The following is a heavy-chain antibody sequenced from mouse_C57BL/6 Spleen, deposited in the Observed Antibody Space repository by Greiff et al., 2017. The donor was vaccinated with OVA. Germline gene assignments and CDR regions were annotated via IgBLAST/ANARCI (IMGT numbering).Heavy chain of an antibody. CDR3: ARHEEADYGSSYGYVDV. CDR1: GYTFTEYT. CDR2: FYPGSGSI. V-gene: IGHV1-62-2*01. J-gene: IGHJ1*03. D-gene: IGHD1-1*01. Sequence: QVQLQQSGAELVKPGASVKLSCKASGYTFTEYTIHWVKQRSGQGLEWIGWFYPGSGSIKYNEKFKDKATLTADKSSGTVYMELSRLTSEDAAVYFCARHEEADYGSSYGYVDVWGTGTTVTVSS.